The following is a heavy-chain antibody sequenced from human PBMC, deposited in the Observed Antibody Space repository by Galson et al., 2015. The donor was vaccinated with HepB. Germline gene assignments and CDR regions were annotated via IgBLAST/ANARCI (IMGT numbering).Heavy chain of an antibody. CDR3: ARSEVTTVVTDFDS. CDR2: SRNKPKGYST. Sequence: SLRLSCAVSGSSFGDHHIDWVRQAPGKGLEWVGRSRNKPKGYSTAYAASVKGRFTVSRDDSKNSVFLQMNSLRSEDTAVYYCARSEVTTVVTDFDSWGQGTLVTVSS. J-gene: IGHJ4*02. D-gene: IGHD4-23*01. CDR1: GSSFGDHH. V-gene: IGHV3-72*01.